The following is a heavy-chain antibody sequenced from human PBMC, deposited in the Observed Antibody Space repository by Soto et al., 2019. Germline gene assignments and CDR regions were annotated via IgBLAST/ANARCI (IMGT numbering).Heavy chain of an antibody. J-gene: IGHJ4*02. D-gene: IGHD4-17*01. V-gene: IGHV3-30-3*01. Sequence: QVQLVESGGGVVQPGRSLRLSCAASGFTFRRYSMHWVRQAPGKGLEWGAIISSDGSNKNYADSVKGRFTISRDSSKNTVYLQMNSLRAEDTAVYYCARDKDDYGDYGDYWGQGTLVTVSS. CDR2: ISSDGSNK. CDR1: GFTFRRYS. CDR3: ARDKDDYGDYGDY.